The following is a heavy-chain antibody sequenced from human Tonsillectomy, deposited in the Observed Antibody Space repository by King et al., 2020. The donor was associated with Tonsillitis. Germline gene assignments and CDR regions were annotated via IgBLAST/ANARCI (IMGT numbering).Heavy chain of an antibody. J-gene: IGHJ4*02. Sequence: VQLVESGGGLVQPGGSLRLSCAASGFTFSSYWMSWVRQAPGKGLEWVANIKQDGSGKYYVDSVKGRFTISRDNAKNSLYLQMNSLRAEDTAVYYCARDALTDSSGYYYSDFDYWGQGTLVTVSS. V-gene: IGHV3-7*01. CDR1: GFTFSSYW. CDR3: ARDALTDSSGYYYSDFDY. CDR2: IKQDGSGK. D-gene: IGHD3-22*01.